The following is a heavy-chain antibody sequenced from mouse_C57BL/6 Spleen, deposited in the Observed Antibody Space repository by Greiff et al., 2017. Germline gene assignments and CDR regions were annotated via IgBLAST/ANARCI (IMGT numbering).Heavy chain of an antibody. J-gene: IGHJ1*03. D-gene: IGHD2-1*01. CDR2: ISSGSSTI. V-gene: IGHV5-17*01. Sequence: EVQVVASGGGLVKPGGSLKLSCAASGFTFSDYGMHWVRQAPEKGLEWVAYISSGSSTIYYADTVKGRFTISRDNAKNTLFLQMTSLRSEDTAMYYCARRIYGNYGYFDVWGTGTTVTVSS. CDR3: ARRIYGNYGYFDV. CDR1: GFTFSDYG.